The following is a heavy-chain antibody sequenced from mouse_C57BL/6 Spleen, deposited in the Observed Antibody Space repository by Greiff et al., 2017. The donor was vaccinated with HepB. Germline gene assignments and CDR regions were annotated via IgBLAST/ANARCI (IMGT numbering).Heavy chain of an antibody. D-gene: IGHD2-4*01. V-gene: IGHV5-9-1*02. CDR3: TRDRDYDVFAY. CDR1: GFTFSSYA. CDR2: ISSGGDYI. J-gene: IGHJ3*01. Sequence: LQQSGEGLVKPGGSLKLSCAASGFTFSSYAMSWVRQTPEKRLEWVAYISSGGDYIYYADTVKGRFTISRDNARNTLYLQMSSLKSEDTAMYYCTRDRDYDVFAYWGQGTLVTVSA.